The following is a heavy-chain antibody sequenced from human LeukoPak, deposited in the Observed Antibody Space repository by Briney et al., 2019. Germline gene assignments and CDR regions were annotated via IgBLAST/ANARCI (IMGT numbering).Heavy chain of an antibody. Sequence: PSETLSLTCTVSGGSISGSYYYWGWIRQPPGKGLEWTGSIYYSGSTYYNPSLKSRVAISVDTSKNQFSLKLRSVTAADTAVYYCARVSYNWNPFGSDPGWFDPWGQGTLVTVSS. CDR1: GGSISGSYYY. J-gene: IGHJ5*02. D-gene: IGHD1-20*01. V-gene: IGHV4-39*01. CDR3: ARVSYNWNPFGSDPGWFDP. CDR2: IYYSGST.